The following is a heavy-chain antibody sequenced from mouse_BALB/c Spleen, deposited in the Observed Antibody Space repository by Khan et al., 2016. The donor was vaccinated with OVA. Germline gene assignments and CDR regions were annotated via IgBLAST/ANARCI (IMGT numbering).Heavy chain of an antibody. CDR1: GFTFSSYI. D-gene: IGHD2-1*01. V-gene: IGHV5-12-2*01. Sequence: EVELVESGGGLVQPGGSLKLSCAASGFTFSSYIMSWVRQTPEQRLEWVAYISNGGGSTYYLDTVKGRSTISRDNAKNTLYLQMSSLKSEDAAMYYCARHGNYVAFDYWGQGTTLTVSA. J-gene: IGHJ2*01. CDR3: ARHGNYVAFDY. CDR2: ISNGGGST.